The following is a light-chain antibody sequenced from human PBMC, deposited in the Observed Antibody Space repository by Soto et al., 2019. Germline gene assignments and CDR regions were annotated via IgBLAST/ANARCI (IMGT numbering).Light chain of an antibody. V-gene: IGLV2-23*01. CDR2: EGS. CDR3: CSYAGSRV. J-gene: IGLJ3*02. CDR1: RSDVGSYNL. Sequence: QSVLTQPASVSGSPGQSITISCTGTRSDVGSYNLVSWYQQHPGKAPKLMIYEGSKRPSGVSNRFSGSKSGNTASLTISGLQAEDEADYSCCSYAGSRVFGGGTKLTVL.